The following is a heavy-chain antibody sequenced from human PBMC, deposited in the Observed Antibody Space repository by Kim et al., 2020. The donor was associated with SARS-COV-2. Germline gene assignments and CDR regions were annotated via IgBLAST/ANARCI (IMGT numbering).Heavy chain of an antibody. J-gene: IGHJ4*02. CDR2: ISSSSSTI. V-gene: IGHV3-48*04. D-gene: IGHD2-21*02. CDR3: ARGDCGGDCYPDY. CDR1: GFTFSSYS. Sequence: GGSLRLSCAASGFTFSSYSMNWVRQAPGKGLEWVSYISSSSSTIYYADSVKGRFTISRDNAKNSLYLQMNSLRAEDTAVYYCARGDCGGDCYPDYWGQGTLVTVSS.